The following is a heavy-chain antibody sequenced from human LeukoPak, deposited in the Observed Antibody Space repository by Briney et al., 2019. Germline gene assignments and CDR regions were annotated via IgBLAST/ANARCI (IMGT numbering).Heavy chain of an antibody. D-gene: IGHD2-15*01. V-gene: IGHV5-10-1*01. CDR2: IDPSDSYT. Sequence: GESLKISCKGSGYSFTSYWITWVRQMPGKGLEWIGRIDPSDSYTNYSPSFQGHVTISVDKSINTAYLQCSSLKASDTAMYYCASDRSSKWYFDYWGPGTLVTVSS. CDR3: ASDRSSKWYFDY. J-gene: IGHJ4*02. CDR1: GYSFTSYW.